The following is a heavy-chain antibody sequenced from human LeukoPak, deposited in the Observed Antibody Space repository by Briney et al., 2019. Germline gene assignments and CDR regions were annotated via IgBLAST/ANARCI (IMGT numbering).Heavy chain of an antibody. CDR3: ARTIEMATTSSFDY. V-gene: IGHV3-48*03. Sequence: GGSLRLSCAASGFTFSSYEMNWVRQAPGKGLEWVSYISSSDSTIYYADSVEGRFTISRDNAKNSLYLQMNSLRAGDTAVYYCARTIEMATTSSFDYWGQGTLVTVSS. D-gene: IGHD5-24*01. CDR2: ISSSDSTI. J-gene: IGHJ4*02. CDR1: GFTFSSYE.